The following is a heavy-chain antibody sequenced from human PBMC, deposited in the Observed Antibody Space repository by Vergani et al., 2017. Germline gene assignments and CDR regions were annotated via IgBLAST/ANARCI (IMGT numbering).Heavy chain of an antibody. Sequence: QVQLQESGPGLVKPSETLSLTCTVSGGSISSYYWSWIRQPAGKGLEWIGRIYTSGSTNYNPSLKSRVTMSVDTSKNQFSLKLSSVTAADTAVYYCARDKYGDDYRYYYYYMDVWGTGTTVTVSS. J-gene: IGHJ6*03. CDR3: ARDKYGDDYRYYYYYMDV. D-gene: IGHD4-17*01. CDR2: IYTSGST. CDR1: GGSISSYY. V-gene: IGHV4-4*07.